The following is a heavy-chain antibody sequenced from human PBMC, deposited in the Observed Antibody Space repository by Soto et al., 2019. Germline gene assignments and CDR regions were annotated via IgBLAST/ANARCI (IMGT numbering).Heavy chain of an antibody. Sequence: GGSLRLSCAASGFTFSSYAMHWVRQAPGKGLEYVSAISSNGGSTYYANSVKGRFTISRDNSKNTLYLQMGSLRAEDMAVYYCARAYLRGGGYSYGSYFDYWGQGTLVTVSS. CDR1: GFTFSSYA. CDR3: ARAYLRGGGYSYGSYFDY. CDR2: ISSNGGST. D-gene: IGHD5-18*01. V-gene: IGHV3-64*01. J-gene: IGHJ4*02.